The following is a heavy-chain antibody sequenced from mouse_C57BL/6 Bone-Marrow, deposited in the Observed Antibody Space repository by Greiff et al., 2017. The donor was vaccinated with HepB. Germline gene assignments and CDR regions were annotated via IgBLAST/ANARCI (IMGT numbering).Heavy chain of an antibody. J-gene: IGHJ2*01. Sequence: VQLQQSGTVLARPGASVKMSCKTSGYTFTSYWMHWVKQRPGQGLEWIGAIYPGNSDTSYNQKFKGKAKLTAVTSASTAYMELSSLTNEDSAVYYCTRYYYGRSYNDVDYWGQGTTLTVSS. D-gene: IGHD1-1*01. CDR1: GYTFTSYW. V-gene: IGHV1-5*01. CDR3: TRYYYGRSYNDVDY. CDR2: IYPGNSDT.